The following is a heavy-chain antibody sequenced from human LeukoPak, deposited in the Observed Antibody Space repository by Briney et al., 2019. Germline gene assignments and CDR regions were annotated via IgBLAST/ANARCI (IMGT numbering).Heavy chain of an antibody. Sequence: SETLSLTCTVSGGSISTDSWSWIRQPPGKGLEWIGYIYYSGSTNYNPSLKSRVTISVDTSKNQFSLKLSSVTAADTAVYYCARDLWFGASYGMDVWGQGTTVTVSS. CDR1: GGSISTDS. V-gene: IGHV4-59*12. J-gene: IGHJ6*02. CDR3: ARDLWFGASYGMDV. CDR2: IYYSGST. D-gene: IGHD3-10*01.